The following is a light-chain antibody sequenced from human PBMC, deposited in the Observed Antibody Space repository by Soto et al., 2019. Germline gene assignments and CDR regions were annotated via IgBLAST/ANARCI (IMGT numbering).Light chain of an antibody. J-gene: IGKJ4*01. CDR3: QRYNNWPLT. CDR1: QGIGST. CDR2: DSY. Sequence: EIVLTQSPATLSVSPGERVTLSCRASQGIGSTLAWYRQQPGQAPGLLIYDSYIRATGVPARFSGTRSGTEFTLTISGLQSEDIAIYYCQRYNNWPLTFGGGTKVDIK. V-gene: IGKV3-15*01.